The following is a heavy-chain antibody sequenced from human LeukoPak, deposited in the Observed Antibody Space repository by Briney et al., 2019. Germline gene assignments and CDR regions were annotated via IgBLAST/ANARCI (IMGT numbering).Heavy chain of an antibody. Sequence: SETLSLTCTVSGYSISSGYYWGWIRQPPGKGLEWIGSIYHSGSTYYNPSLKSRVTISVDTSKNQFSLKLSSVTAADTAVYYCARDGGPNSSSWGGGDYWGQGTLVTVSS. CDR1: GYSISSGYY. V-gene: IGHV4-38-2*02. J-gene: IGHJ4*02. CDR3: ARDGGPNSSSWGGGDY. D-gene: IGHD6-13*01. CDR2: IYHSGST.